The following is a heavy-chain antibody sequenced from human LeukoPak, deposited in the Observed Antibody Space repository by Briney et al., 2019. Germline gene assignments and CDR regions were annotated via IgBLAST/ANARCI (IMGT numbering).Heavy chain of an antibody. Sequence: PGGSLRLSCAASGFTFSSHGMNWVRQAPGKGLEWVSGISPNGVITYYADSVKGRFTISRDNSKNTLYLQMNSLRAEDTAVYYCAKVGWEGVWGSYRYGFDYWGQGTLVTVSS. V-gene: IGHV3-23*01. J-gene: IGHJ4*02. CDR2: ISPNGVIT. CDR1: GFTFSSHG. D-gene: IGHD3-16*02. CDR3: AKVGWEGVWGSYRYGFDY.